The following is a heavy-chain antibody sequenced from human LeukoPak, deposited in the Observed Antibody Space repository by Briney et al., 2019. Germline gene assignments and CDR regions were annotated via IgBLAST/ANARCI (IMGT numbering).Heavy chain of an antibody. Sequence: GGSLRLSCAASGFTFSDYYMSWIRQAPGKGLERVSYISSSGSTIYYADSVKGRFTISRDNAKNSLYLQMNSLRAEDTAVYYCARAPGYSSGWSPFFDYWGQGTLVTVSS. V-gene: IGHV3-11*01. D-gene: IGHD6-19*01. CDR3: ARAPGYSSGWSPFFDY. CDR1: GFTFSDYY. CDR2: ISSSGSTI. J-gene: IGHJ4*02.